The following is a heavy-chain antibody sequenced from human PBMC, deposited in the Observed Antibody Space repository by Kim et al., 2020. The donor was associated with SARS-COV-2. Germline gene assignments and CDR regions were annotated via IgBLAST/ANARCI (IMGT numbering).Heavy chain of an antibody. Sequence: VKGRFTISRDSSKNMVYRQMKSLTTEDTAVYYCARSVSGGGAPVLYGMDVWGQGTTVTVSS. D-gene: IGHD3-16*01. J-gene: IGHJ6*02. V-gene: IGHV3-30*14. CDR3: ARSVSGGGAPVLYGMDV.